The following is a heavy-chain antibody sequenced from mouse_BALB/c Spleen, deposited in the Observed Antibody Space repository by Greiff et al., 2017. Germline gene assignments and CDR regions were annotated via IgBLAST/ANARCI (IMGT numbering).Heavy chain of an antibody. CDR3: ARGGNYPFAY. V-gene: IGHV5-4*02. J-gene: IGHJ3*01. CDR2: ISDGGSYT. D-gene: IGHD2-1*01. Sequence: EVQRVESGGGLVKPGGSLKLSCAASGFTFSDYYMYWVRQTPEKRLEWVATISDGGSYTYYPDSVKGRFTISRDNAKNNLYLQMSSLKSEDTAMYYCARGGNYPFAYWGQGTLVTVSA. CDR1: GFTFSDYY.